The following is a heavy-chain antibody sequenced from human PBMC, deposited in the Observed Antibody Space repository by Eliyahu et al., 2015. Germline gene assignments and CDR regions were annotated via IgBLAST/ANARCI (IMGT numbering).Heavy chain of an antibody. CDR3: VHREVASGWIDY. Sequence: QITLKESGPTLVKPTQTLTLTCTFSGFSLSTNGVGVGWIRQPPGKALEWLALIYWDDDKRYSASLESRLTITKDTSKNQVVLTMTNMDPVDTATYYCVHREVASGWIDYWGQGTLVTVSS. V-gene: IGHV2-5*02. D-gene: IGHD6-19*01. CDR1: GFSLSTNGVG. CDR2: IYWDDDK. J-gene: IGHJ4*02.